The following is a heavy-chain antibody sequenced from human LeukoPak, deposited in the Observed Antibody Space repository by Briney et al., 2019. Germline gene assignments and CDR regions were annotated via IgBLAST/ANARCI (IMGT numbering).Heavy chain of an antibody. D-gene: IGHD4-11*01. CDR1: GYTFTSYD. CDR2: MNPNSGNT. CDR3: ARGSSPTVTTIDWFDP. J-gene: IGHJ5*02. V-gene: IGHV1-8*01. Sequence: ASVKVSCKASGYTFTSYDINWVRQATGQGLEWMGWMNPNSGNTGYAQKFQGRVTMTRNTSISTAYMELSSLRSEDTAVYYCARGSSPTVTTIDWFDPWGQGTLVTVTS.